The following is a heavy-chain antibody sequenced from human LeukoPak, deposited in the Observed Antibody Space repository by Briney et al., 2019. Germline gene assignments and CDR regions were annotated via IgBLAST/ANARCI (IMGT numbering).Heavy chain of an antibody. Sequence: ASVKVSCKASGYTFTGYYMHWVRQAPGQGLEWMGWINPNSGGTNCAQKFQGRVTMTRDTSISTAYMELSRLRSDDTAVYYCAKDRVSSGWLYYLDYWGQGTTVTVSS. CDR2: INPNSGGT. CDR3: AKDRVSSGWLYYLDY. CDR1: GYTFTGYY. V-gene: IGHV1-2*02. J-gene: IGHJ4*02. D-gene: IGHD6-19*01.